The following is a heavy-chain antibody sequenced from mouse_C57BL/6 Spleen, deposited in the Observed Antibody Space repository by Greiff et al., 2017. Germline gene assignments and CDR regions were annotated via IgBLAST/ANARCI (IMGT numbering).Heavy chain of an antibody. J-gene: IGHJ2*01. CDR2: IYPGDGDT. D-gene: IGHD1-1*01. CDR1: GYAFSSSW. Sequence: VQLQQSGPELVKPGASVKISCKASGYAFSSSWMNWVKQRPGKGLEWIGRIYPGDGDTNYNGKFKGKATLTADKSSSTAYMQLSSLTSEDSAVYFCASPTLYYGSSYGYCDYWGQGTTLTVSS. V-gene: IGHV1-82*01. CDR3: ASPTLYYGSSYGYCDY.